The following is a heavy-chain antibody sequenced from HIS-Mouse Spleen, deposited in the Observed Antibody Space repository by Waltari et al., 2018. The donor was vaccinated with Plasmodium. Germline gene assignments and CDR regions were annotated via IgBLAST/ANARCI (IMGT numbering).Heavy chain of an antibody. CDR3: ARTIAAAGTGDAFDM. CDR2: INRDGSST. D-gene: IGHD6-13*01. CDR1: GFTFSSYW. Sequence: EVQLVESGGGLVQPGGSLRLSCAASGFTFSSYWMHLVRQGPGKGLVWVSRINRDGSSTSDADSGKGRFTISRDNAKNTLYLQMNSLRAEDTAVYYCARTIAAAGTGDAFDMWGQGTMVTVSS. V-gene: IGHV3-74*01. J-gene: IGHJ3*02.